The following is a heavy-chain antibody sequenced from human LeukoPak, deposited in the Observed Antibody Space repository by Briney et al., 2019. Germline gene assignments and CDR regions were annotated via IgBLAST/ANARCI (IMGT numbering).Heavy chain of an antibody. CDR2: ISSSSSYI. Sequence: GGSLRLSCVVSGFTFSSYSMNWVRQAPGKGLEWVSYISSSSSYIYYADSVKGRFTISRDNAKNSLYLQMNSLRAEDTAVYYCAKDRYFTNWGSSIDLDYWGQGTLVTVSS. J-gene: IGHJ4*02. D-gene: IGHD7-27*01. CDR1: GFTFSSYS. CDR3: AKDRYFTNWGSSIDLDY. V-gene: IGHV3-21*04.